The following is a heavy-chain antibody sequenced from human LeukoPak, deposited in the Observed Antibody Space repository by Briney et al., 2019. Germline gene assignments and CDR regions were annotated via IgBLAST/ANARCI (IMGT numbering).Heavy chain of an antibody. CDR2: ISSSGSTI. V-gene: IGHV3-48*03. J-gene: IGHJ4*02. CDR1: GFTFSSYE. Sequence: GGSLRLSCAASGFTFSSYEMNWVRQAPGKGLEWVSYISSSGSTIYYADSVKGRFTISRDNAKDSLYLQMNSLRAEDTAVYYCARGPFASGSYSLYGYGSVFDYWGQGTLVTVSS. CDR3: ARGPFASGSYSLYGYGSVFDY. D-gene: IGHD3-10*01.